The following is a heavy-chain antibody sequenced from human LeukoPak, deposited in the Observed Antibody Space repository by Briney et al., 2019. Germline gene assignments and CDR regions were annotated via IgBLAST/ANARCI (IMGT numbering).Heavy chain of an antibody. Sequence: SGPTLVDPTQTLTLTCTFSGFSLSTSGVGVGWIRQPPGKALEWLALIYWDYDKRYSPSLKSRLTITKDTTKNQVVLTMTNMDRVDTATYYCAHQQAKYYYDSSGYLDYWGQGTLVTVPS. CDR2: IYWDYDK. D-gene: IGHD3-22*01. CDR3: AHQQAKYYYDSSGYLDY. CDR1: GFSLSTSGVG. V-gene: IGHV2-5*02. J-gene: IGHJ4*02.